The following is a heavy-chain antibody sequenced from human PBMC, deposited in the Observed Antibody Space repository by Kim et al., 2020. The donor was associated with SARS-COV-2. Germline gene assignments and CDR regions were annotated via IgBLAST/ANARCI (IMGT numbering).Heavy chain of an antibody. Sequence: GGSLRLSCAVSGLNFRSAWMHWVRQTPGNELVWVANINGDASITRYADSVKGRFNISRDNAKNMLFLQMSSLRAEDTAVYYCARDYDRSYDYWGQGTLVRVSS. V-gene: IGHV3-74*01. CDR1: GLNFRSAW. J-gene: IGHJ4*02. CDR2: INGDASIT. CDR3: ARDYDRSYDY. D-gene: IGHD3-16*01.